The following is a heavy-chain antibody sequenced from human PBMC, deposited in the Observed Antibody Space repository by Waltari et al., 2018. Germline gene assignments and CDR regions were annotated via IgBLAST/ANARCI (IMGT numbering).Heavy chain of an antibody. CDR2: VDPEDGET. V-gene: IGHV1-69-2*01. D-gene: IGHD6-13*01. CDR3: ATRSIAAAGTATHGYMDV. J-gene: IGHJ6*03. CDR1: GYTFTDYY. Sequence: EVQLVQSGAEVKKPGATVKISCKASGYTFTDYYMHWVQQAPGKWLEWMGRVDPEDGETINAEKVQGRVTITADTSTDTAYMELSSLRSEDTAVYYCATRSIAAAGTATHGYMDVWGKGTTVTVSS.